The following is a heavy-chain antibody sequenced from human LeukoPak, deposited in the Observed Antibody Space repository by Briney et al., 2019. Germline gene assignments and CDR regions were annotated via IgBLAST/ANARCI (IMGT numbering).Heavy chain of an antibody. Sequence: GGSLRLSCAASGFNFYYDWMSWVRQASGKGLEWVGRIKSKTDGGTTEYAAPVKGRFTISRDDSRNTLYLQMSSLKTEDTAVYYCVRDQYCASSSCPGAFDLWGQGTVVTVSS. J-gene: IGHJ3*01. CDR3: VRDQYCASSSCPGAFDL. V-gene: IGHV3-15*01. CDR2: IKSKTDGGTT. CDR1: GFNFYYDW. D-gene: IGHD2-2*01.